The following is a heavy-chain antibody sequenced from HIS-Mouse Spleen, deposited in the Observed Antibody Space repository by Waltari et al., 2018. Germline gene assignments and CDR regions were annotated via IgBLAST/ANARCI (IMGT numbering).Heavy chain of an antibody. V-gene: IGHV3-74*01. D-gene: IGHD3-3*01. Sequence: EVQLVESGGGLVQPGGSLRLSCEASGFTFSSYWLPLVRTPPGKGPVWVSRINSDGSSTSYADSVKGRFTISRDNAKNTLYLQMNSLRAEDTAVYYCARGYDFWSGYDAFDIWGQGTMVTVSS. CDR3: ARGYDFWSGYDAFDI. CDR2: INSDGSST. CDR1: GFTFSSYW. J-gene: IGHJ3*02.